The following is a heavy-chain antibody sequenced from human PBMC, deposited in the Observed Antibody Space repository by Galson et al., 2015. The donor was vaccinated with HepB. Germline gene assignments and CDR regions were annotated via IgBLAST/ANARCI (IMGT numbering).Heavy chain of an antibody. Sequence: ETLSLTCTVSGGSISSYYWSWIRQPPGKGLEWIGSIYYSGSTYYNPSLKSRVTISVDTSKNQFSLKLSSVTAADTAVYYCARQGDAAAVDYWGQGTLVTVSS. D-gene: IGHD6-13*01. CDR1: GGSISSYY. CDR3: ARQGDAAAVDY. CDR2: IYYSGST. V-gene: IGHV4-59*05. J-gene: IGHJ4*02.